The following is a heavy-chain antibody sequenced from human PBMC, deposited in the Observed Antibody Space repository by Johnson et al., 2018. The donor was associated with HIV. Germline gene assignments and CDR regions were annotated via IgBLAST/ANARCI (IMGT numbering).Heavy chain of an antibody. D-gene: IGHD1-20*01. V-gene: IGHV3-53*01. CDR2: IYIGGNT. CDR3: AGPYNWRNDYGAFDI. J-gene: IGHJ3*02. CDR1: ALSVSTNY. Sequence: VQLVESGGGLMQPGGSLRLSCAASALSVSTNYISWVRQAPGKGLEWISVIYIGGNTYYADSVRGRFTISRDSSKNTVYLQMNSLGAEDTAVYCCAGPYNWRNDYGAFDIWGQGTMVTVSS.